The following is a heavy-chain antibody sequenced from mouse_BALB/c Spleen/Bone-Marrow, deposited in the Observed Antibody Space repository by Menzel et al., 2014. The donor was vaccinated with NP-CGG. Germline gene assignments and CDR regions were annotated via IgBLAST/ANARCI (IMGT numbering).Heavy chain of an antibody. V-gene: IGHV1-82*01. J-gene: IGHJ4*01. Sequence: QVQLQQSGPELVKPGASVKISCKASGYAFSYSWMNWVKQRPGQGLEWIGRIYPGDGDTYYNGKFKGRATLTADKSSSTAYMQLSSLTSVDSAAYFCARSDGYRAMDYWGQGSSVTVSS. CDR2: IYPGDGDT. CDR3: ARSDGYRAMDY. CDR1: GYAFSYSW. D-gene: IGHD2-3*01.